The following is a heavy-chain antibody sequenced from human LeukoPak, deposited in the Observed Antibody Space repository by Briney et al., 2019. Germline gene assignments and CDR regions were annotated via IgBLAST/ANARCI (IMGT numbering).Heavy chain of an antibody. CDR2: INPNSGGT. CDR1: GYTFTDYY. D-gene: IGHD3-9*01. V-gene: IGHV1-2*02. J-gene: IGHJ4*02. CDR3: ARSPHILTGENFDF. Sequence: ASVKVSCKASGYTFTDYYIHWVRQAPGQGLEWMGWINPNSGGTNYAQKFYVRVTMTRDTPITTAYMELSRLRSDDTAVFYCARSPHILTGENFDFWGQGTLVTVSS.